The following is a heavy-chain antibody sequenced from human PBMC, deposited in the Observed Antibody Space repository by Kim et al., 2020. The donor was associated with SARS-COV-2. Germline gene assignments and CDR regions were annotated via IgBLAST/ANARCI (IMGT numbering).Heavy chain of an antibody. Sequence: GGSLRLSCTASGFTFGDYAMSWVRQAPGKGLEWVGFIRSKAYGGTTEYAASVKGRFTISRDDSKSIAYLQMNSLKTEDTAVYYCTAARTYYDFWSGPSLYYYGMDVWGQGTTVTVSS. CDR2: IRSKAYGGTT. CDR1: GFTFGDYA. J-gene: IGHJ6*02. V-gene: IGHV3-49*04. CDR3: TAARTYYDFWSGPSLYYYGMDV. D-gene: IGHD3-3*01.